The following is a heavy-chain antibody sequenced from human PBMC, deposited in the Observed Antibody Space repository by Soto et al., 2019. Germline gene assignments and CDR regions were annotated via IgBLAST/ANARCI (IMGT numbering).Heavy chain of an antibody. V-gene: IGHV5-10-1*04. CDR3: ANWYFTFGYVDVFES. J-gene: IGHJ3*02. Sequence: GEALNSSCKGSGYRFSDYWINWVRQVPGKGLEWMGKIDPSDSFTTYSPSFQGRVTISVDKSINTAFLRWTGLKSSDTAMYYCANWYFTFGYVDVFESWGPGPMVTV. D-gene: IGHD5-12*01. CDR2: IDPSDSFT. CDR1: GYRFSDYW.